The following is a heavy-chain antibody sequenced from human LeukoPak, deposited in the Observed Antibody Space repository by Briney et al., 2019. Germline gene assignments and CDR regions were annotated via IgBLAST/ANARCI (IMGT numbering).Heavy chain of an antibody. CDR2: IKQDGSEK. CDR1: GFTFSSYW. CDR3: ARVAAAGLYYFDC. J-gene: IGHJ4*02. Sequence: GGSLRLSCAASGFTFSSYWMSWVRQAPGKGLEWVANIKQDGSEKYYVDSVKGRFTISRDNAKNSLYLQMNSLRAEDTAVYYCARVAAAGLYYFDCWGQGTLVTVSS. V-gene: IGHV3-7*03. D-gene: IGHD6-13*01.